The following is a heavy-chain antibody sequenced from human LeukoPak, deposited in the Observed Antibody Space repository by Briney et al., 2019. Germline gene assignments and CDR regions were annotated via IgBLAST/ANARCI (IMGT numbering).Heavy chain of an antibody. Sequence: ASVKVSCKASGGTFSSYAISWVRQAPGQGLEWMGGIIPIFGTANYAQKFQGTVTITADESTSTAYMELSSLRSEDTAVYYCARERNSGSYPRDYWGQGTLVTVSS. CDR2: IIPIFGTA. CDR3: ARERNSGSYPRDY. V-gene: IGHV1-69*01. CDR1: GGTFSSYA. J-gene: IGHJ4*02. D-gene: IGHD1-26*01.